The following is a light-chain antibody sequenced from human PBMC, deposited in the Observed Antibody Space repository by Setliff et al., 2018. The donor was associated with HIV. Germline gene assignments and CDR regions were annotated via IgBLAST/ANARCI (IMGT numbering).Light chain of an antibody. Sequence: QSALTQPRSVSGSPGQSVTISCTGTSSDVGGYNFVSWYQQHPGKAPKLIIYEVTNRPSGVSNRFSGSKSGNTASLTISGLQAEDEADYYCSSYTSSNTSYVFGAGTKVTVL. J-gene: IGLJ1*01. CDR3: SSYTSSNTSYV. CDR1: SSDVGGYNF. CDR2: EVT. V-gene: IGLV2-14*01.